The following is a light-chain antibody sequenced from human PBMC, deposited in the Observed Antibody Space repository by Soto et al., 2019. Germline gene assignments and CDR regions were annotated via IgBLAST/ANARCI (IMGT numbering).Light chain of an antibody. V-gene: IGKV1-39*01. J-gene: IGKJ3*01. CDR3: QQSYSQEFT. CDR1: QSISSY. Sequence: DIQMTQSPSSLSASVGDRVTITCRASQSISSYLNWYQQKPGKAPKLLIYAASSLQSGVPTRFSGSGSGTDFTRAISSLQPEDFATYYCQQSYSQEFTFGPGTKVDIK. CDR2: AAS.